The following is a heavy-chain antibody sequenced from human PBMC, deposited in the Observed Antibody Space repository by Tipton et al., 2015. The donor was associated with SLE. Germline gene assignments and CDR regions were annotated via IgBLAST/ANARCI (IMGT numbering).Heavy chain of an antibody. D-gene: IGHD4-17*01. CDR2: ISTSSTTI. J-gene: IGHJ4*02. V-gene: IGHV3-48*02. Sequence: SLRLSCAASGFTFSSHAMNWVRQAPGKGLDWISYISTSSTTIYYADSVKGRFTISRDDAKNSLYLQMNSLRDDDTAIYYCARDYGDYGVGFDYWGQGTLVTVSS. CDR1: GFTFSSHA. CDR3: ARDYGDYGVGFDY.